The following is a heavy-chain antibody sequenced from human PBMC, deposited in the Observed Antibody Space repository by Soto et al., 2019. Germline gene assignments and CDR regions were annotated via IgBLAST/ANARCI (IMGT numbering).Heavy chain of an antibody. V-gene: IGHV3-30*18. CDR1: GFTFSSYG. J-gene: IGHJ6*03. Sequence: GGSLRLSCAASGFTFSSYGMHWVRQAPGKGLEWVAVISYDGSNKYYADSVKGRFTISRDNSKNTLYLQMNSLRAEDTAVYYCAKDLIPYYYYYYMDVWGKGTTVTVPS. CDR3: AKDLIPYYYYYYMDV. CDR2: ISYDGSNK. D-gene: IGHD3-16*01.